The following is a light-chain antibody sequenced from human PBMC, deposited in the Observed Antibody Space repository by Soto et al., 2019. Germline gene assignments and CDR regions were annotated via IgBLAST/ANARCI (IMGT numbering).Light chain of an antibody. Sequence: EIVMTQSPATLSVSPGERATLSCRASQSVSSNLAWDQQKPGHAPRLLIYGASTRATGIPARFSGSGSGTEFTLTISSLQSEDFAVYYCQQYNKWHLTFGGGTKVEIK. CDR1: QSVSSN. CDR2: GAS. V-gene: IGKV3D-15*01. CDR3: QQYNKWHLT. J-gene: IGKJ4*01.